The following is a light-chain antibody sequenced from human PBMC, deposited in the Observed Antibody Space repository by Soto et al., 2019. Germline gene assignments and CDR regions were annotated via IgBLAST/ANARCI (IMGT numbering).Light chain of an antibody. J-gene: IGLJ1*01. V-gene: IGLV2-14*01. CDR1: SSDVGGYNY. CDR2: DVS. Sequence: QSVLTQPASVSGSPGQSIAISCTGTSSDVGGYNYVSWYQQHPGKAPTVMIYDVSNRPSGVSNRFSGSKSGNTASLTISGLQADDEAEYYCSSYTSSSTYVFGTGTKVTVL. CDR3: SSYTSSSTYV.